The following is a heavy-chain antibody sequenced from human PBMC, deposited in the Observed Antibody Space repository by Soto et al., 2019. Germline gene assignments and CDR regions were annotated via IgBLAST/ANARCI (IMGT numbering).Heavy chain of an antibody. CDR1: GFTFSSYS. CDR3: ARDQWGGAYTPFDY. J-gene: IGHJ4*02. Sequence: GGSLRLSCAASGFTFSSYSMNWVRQAPGKGLEWVSYISSSSSTIYYADSVKGRFTISRDNAKNSLYLQMNSLRAEDTAVYYCARDQWGGAYTPFDYWGQGTLVTVSS. CDR2: ISSSSSTI. V-gene: IGHV3-48*01. D-gene: IGHD1-26*01.